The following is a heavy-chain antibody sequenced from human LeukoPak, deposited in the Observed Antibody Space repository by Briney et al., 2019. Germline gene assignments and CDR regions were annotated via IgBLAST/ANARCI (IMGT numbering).Heavy chain of an antibody. V-gene: IGHV3-9*01. Sequence: GGSLRLSCTASGFTFSTFWMSWVRQAPGKGLEWVSGISWNSGNIGYADSVKGRFTISRDNAKNSLYLQMNSLRAEDTALYYCAKGLLYNWHDDSYFDYWGQGTLVTVSS. D-gene: IGHD1-1*01. CDR2: ISWNSGNI. CDR3: AKGLLYNWHDDSYFDY. J-gene: IGHJ4*02. CDR1: GFTFSTFW.